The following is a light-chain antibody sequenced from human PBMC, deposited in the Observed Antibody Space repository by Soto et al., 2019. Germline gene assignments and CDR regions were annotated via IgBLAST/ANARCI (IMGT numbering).Light chain of an antibody. CDR1: SSYDGGYNY. Sequence: QSVLTQPASVSGSPGQSITISCTGTSSYDGGYNYVSWYQQHPGKAPKLMIYDVSNRPSGVSNRFSGSKSGNTASLTISGLQAEYEADYYCSSYTSSSTQVFGTGTKVTVL. J-gene: IGLJ1*01. V-gene: IGLV2-14*01. CDR3: SSYTSSSTQV. CDR2: DVS.